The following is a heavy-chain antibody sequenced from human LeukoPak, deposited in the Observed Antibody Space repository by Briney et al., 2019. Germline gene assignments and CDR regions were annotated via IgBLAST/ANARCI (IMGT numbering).Heavy chain of an antibody. V-gene: IGHV3-30*02. CDR3: AKGRREWLFDFHY. Sequence: GGSLRLSCAASGFTFSSYGMHWVRQAPGKGLEWVAFIRYDGSNKYYADSVKGRFTISRDNSKNTLYLQMNSLRAEDTAVYYCAKGRREWLFDFHYWRAGTKVTVSS. CDR2: IRYDGSNK. CDR1: GFTFSSYG. D-gene: IGHD3-3*01. J-gene: IGHJ4*02.